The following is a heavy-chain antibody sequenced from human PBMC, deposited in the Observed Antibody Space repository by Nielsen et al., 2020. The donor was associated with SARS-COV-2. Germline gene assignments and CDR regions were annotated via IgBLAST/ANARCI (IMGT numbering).Heavy chain of an antibody. J-gene: IGHJ6*02. V-gene: IGHV3-13*01. CDR1: GFTFSSYD. D-gene: IGHD1-26*01. Sequence: GESLKISCAASGFTFSSYDMHRVRQATGKGLEWVSAIGTAGDTYYPGSVKGRFTISRENAKNSLYLQMNSLRAGDTAVYYCAGSLWSTNYYGMDVWGQGTTVTVSS. CDR3: AGSLWSTNYYGMDV. CDR2: IGTAGDT.